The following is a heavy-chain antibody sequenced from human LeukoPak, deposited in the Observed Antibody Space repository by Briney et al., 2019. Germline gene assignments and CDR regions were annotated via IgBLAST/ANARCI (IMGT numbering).Heavy chain of an antibody. CDR1: GFMFDDSA. V-gene: IGHV3-43*02. J-gene: IGHJ4*02. CDR2: ISGDGVST. CDR3: AKEGYSHTSNYFDN. Sequence: GGSLRLSCAASGFMFDDSAMHWVRQAPGKGLEWVSLISGDGVSTFYADSVKGRFTISRDNSKNSLSLQMDSLATEDTALYYCAKEGYSHTSNYFDNWGQGILVTVSS. D-gene: IGHD2-15*01.